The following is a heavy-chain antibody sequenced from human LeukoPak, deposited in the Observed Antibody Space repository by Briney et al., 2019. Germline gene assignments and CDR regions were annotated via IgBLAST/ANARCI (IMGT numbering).Heavy chain of an antibody. V-gene: IGHV3-23*01. CDR3: AKDKTSARYYDSSGYYYEGAFDI. J-gene: IGHJ3*02. CDR1: GFTFSSYA. Sequence: GGSLRLSCAASGFTFSSYAMSWVRQAPRKGLEWVSAISGSGGTTYYAHSVKGRFTISRDNSKTTLYLQMNSLRAEDTAVYYCAKDKTSARYYDSSGYYYEGAFDIGGQGTMVTVSS. D-gene: IGHD3-22*01. CDR2: ISGSGGTT.